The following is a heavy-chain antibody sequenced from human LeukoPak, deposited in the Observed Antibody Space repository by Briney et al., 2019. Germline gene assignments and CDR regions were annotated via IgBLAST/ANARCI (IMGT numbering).Heavy chain of an antibody. D-gene: IGHD2-2*01. CDR2: IKSKTDGGTT. J-gene: IGHJ6*03. CDR1: GFTFSNAW. Sequence: GGSLRLSCAASGFTFSNAWMSWVRQAPGKGLEWVGRIKSKTDGGTTDYAAPVKGRFTISRDDSKNTLYLQMNSLKTEDTAVYYCTTECSSTSCYLGNYYYYYYMDVWGKGTTVTVSS. CDR3: TTECSSTSCYLGNYYYYYYMDV. V-gene: IGHV3-15*01.